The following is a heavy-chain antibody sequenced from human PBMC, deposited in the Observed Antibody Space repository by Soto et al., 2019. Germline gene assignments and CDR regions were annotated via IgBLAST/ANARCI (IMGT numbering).Heavy chain of an antibody. D-gene: IGHD6-6*01. CDR1: GFTFSSYA. Sequence: PGGSLRLSCAASGFTFSSYAMSWVRQAPGKGLEWVSDINGSGGSTYYADSVKGRFTISRDNSKNTLYLQMNSLRAEDTAVYYCAKVAARLRPNYGMDVWGQGTTVTVSS. CDR2: INGSGGST. CDR3: AKVAARLRPNYGMDV. J-gene: IGHJ6*02. V-gene: IGHV3-23*01.